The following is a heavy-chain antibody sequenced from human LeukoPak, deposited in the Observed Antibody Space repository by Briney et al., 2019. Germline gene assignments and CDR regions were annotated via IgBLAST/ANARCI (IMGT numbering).Heavy chain of an antibody. CDR2: IFYSGST. D-gene: IGHD3-3*01. J-gene: IGHJ4*02. Sequence: SETLSLTCTVSGGSIRSFYWSWIRQPPGKGLEWIGYIFYSGSTNYNPSLKGRVTISVDTSKNQFSLKLSSVTAADTAVYYCARHGSGYYFFDYWGQGTLVTVFS. CDR1: GGSIRSFY. CDR3: ARHGSGYYFFDY. V-gene: IGHV4-59*08.